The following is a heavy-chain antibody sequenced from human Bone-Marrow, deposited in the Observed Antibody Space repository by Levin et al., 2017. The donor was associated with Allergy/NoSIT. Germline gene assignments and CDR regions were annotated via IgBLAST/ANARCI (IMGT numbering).Heavy chain of an antibody. D-gene: IGHD2-8*02. CDR1: GGTFSDYA. CDR3: ARGGDRFSTGSSFDD. J-gene: IGHJ4*02. CDR2: IIPLFGTP. V-gene: IGHV1-69*13. Sequence: AASVKVSCQASGGTFSDYAINWVRQAPGQGLEWMGGIIPLFGTPNYAQDFQGRVTITADASTATVYMEMTSLRSQDTAIYYCARGGDRFSTGSSFDDWGQGTLVTVSS.